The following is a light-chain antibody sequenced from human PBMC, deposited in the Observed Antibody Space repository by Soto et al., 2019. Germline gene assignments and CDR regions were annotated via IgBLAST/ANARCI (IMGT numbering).Light chain of an antibody. J-gene: IGKJ4*01. CDR3: QQYNKWPLT. CDR2: DTS. CDR1: QSVSSD. Sequence: EIVMTQSPATLSVSPGERATLSCRASQSVSSDLVWYQQKAGQAPRPLIYDTSTRATGIPARFSGSGSGTEFTLTISSLQSEDSAVYHCQQYNKWPLTFGGGTKVDIK. V-gene: IGKV3-15*01.